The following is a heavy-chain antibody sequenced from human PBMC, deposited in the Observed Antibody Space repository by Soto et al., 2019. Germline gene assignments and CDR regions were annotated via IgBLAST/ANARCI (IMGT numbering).Heavy chain of an antibody. D-gene: IGHD3-3*01. J-gene: IGHJ6*02. Sequence: ASVKVSCKASGGTFSSYAISWVRQAPGQGLEWMGGIIPIFGTANYAQKFQGRVTITADKSTSTAYMELSSLRSEDTAVYYCARGAGFWSGYDYYGMDVWGHGTTVTV. CDR3: ARGAGFWSGYDYYGMDV. V-gene: IGHV1-69*06. CDR2: IIPIFGTA. CDR1: GGTFSSYA.